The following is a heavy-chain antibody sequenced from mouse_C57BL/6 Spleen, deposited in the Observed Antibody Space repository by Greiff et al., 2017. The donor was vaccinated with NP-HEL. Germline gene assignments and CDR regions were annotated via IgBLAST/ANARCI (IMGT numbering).Heavy chain of an antibody. J-gene: IGHJ1*03. CDR2: IWSGGST. CDR1: GFSLTSYG. V-gene: IGHV2-2*01. D-gene: IGHD1-1*01. Sequence: QVQLKQSGPGLVQPSQSLSITCTVSGFSLTSYGVHWVRQSPGKGLEWLGVIWSGGSTDYNAAFISRLSISKDNSKSQVFFKMNSLQADDTAIYYCARETITTFDVWGTGTTVTVSS. CDR3: ARETITTFDV.